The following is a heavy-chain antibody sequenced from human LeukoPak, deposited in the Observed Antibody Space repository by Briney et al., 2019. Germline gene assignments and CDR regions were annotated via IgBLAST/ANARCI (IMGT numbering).Heavy chain of an antibody. D-gene: IGHD1-14*01. Sequence: PGGSLRLSCAASGFIVSDSYMSWVRQAPGRGLEWVSVIYTGGITKYADSVMGRFTISRDNSKSTVYLQMNNLSDEDTGVYFCARENLVHWGQGTLVIVSS. CDR2: IYTGGIT. CDR1: GFIVSDSY. V-gene: IGHV3-66*01. J-gene: IGHJ4*02. CDR3: ARENLVH.